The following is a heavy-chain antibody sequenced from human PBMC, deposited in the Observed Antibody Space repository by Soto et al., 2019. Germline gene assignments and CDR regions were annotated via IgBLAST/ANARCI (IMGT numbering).Heavy chain of an antibody. Sequence: ASVKVSCKASGYTFTSYYMHWVRQAPGQGLEWMGIINPSGGSTSYAQKFQGWVTMTRDTSISTAYMELSRLRSDDTAVYYCARDKNSGSYRPFFDYWGQGTLVTVSS. D-gene: IGHD1-26*01. J-gene: IGHJ4*02. V-gene: IGHV1-46*01. CDR3: ARDKNSGSYRPFFDY. CDR2: INPSGGST. CDR1: GYTFTSYY.